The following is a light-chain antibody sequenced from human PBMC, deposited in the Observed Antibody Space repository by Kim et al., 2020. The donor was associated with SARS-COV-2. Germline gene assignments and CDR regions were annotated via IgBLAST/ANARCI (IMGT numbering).Light chain of an antibody. Sequence: APGRAATINCGNNNKRLKTGGWYQQKPGQAPVLVVYDDKDRPSGISERFSGSTSGYTATLTISRVEAGDEADYYCQVWDSSTDHVVFGGGTQLTVL. V-gene: IGLV3-21*03. CDR1: NKRLKT. CDR3: QVWDSSTDHVV. J-gene: IGLJ2*01. CDR2: DDK.